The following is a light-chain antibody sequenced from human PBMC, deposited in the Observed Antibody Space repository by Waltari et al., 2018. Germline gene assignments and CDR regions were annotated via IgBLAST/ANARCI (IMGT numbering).Light chain of an antibody. CDR1: QSVRTY. V-gene: IGKV3-11*01. CDR2: DAS. Sequence: EIVLTQSPATLSLSPGERATLSCRASQSVRTYLAWYQQKPGPAPRLLMYDASNRAPGIPARFSGSGSGTDFTLTISSLEPEDFAVYYCQHRSNWPRFTFGPGTKVDIK. CDR3: QHRSNWPRFT. J-gene: IGKJ3*01.